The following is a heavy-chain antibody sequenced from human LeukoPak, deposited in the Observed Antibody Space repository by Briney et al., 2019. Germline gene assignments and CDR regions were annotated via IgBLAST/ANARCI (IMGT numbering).Heavy chain of an antibody. D-gene: IGHD6-13*01. Sequence: GGSLRLSCAASGFTFDDYGMSWVRQAPGKGLEWVSGINWNGGSTGYADSVKGRFTISRDNAKNSLYLQMNSLRAEDTAVYYCAKHTGEQQLVNLKARAFPFDYWGQGTLVTVSS. V-gene: IGHV3-20*04. CDR2: INWNGGST. CDR1: GFTFDDYG. J-gene: IGHJ4*02. CDR3: AKHTGEQQLVNLKARAFPFDY.